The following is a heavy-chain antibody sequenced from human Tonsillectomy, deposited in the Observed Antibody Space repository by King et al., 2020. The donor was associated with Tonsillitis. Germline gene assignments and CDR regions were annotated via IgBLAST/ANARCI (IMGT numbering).Heavy chain of an antibody. V-gene: IGHV2-5*01. CDR2: IYWNNDK. CDR3: AHRPVVGRECDP. J-gene: IGHJ5*02. Sequence: ITLKESGPTRVKPTQTLTLTCTFSGFSLTTSGGGVGWIRQPTGKALEWLAFIYWNNDKTYSPSLKSRLTIAKGTSKNQVGLTLTNVDPVDTATYYCAHRPVVGRECDPWGQGSLVRVPS. D-gene: IGHD2-15*01. CDR1: GFSLTTSGGG.